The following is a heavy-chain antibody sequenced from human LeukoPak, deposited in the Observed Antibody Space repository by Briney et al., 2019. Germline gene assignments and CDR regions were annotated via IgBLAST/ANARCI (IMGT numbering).Heavy chain of an antibody. Sequence: PSETLSLTCTVSGGSISSSTYYWGWIRQPPGKGLEWIGSIYDSGSTYYNPSLKSRGSISVDTSKNQFSLKLSSVTAADTAVYYCARHGRFGSGSYRTYFDYWGQGTLVTVSS. CDR1: GGSISSSTYY. CDR2: IYDSGST. D-gene: IGHD3-10*01. CDR3: ARHGRFGSGSYRTYFDY. V-gene: IGHV4-39*01. J-gene: IGHJ4*02.